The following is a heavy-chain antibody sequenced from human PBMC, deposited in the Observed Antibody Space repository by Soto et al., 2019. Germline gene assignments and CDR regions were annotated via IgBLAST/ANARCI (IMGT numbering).Heavy chain of an antibody. CDR3: ARRANYYGSGSYRLYYGMDV. CDR1: GGSISSSSYY. Sequence: QLQLQESGPGLVKPSETLSLTCTVSGGSISSSSYYWGWIRQPPGKGLEWIGSIYYSGSTYYNPSRKIRVTISVDTSKNQFSLKLSSVTAADTAVYYCARRANYYGSGSYRLYYGMDVWGQGTTVTVSS. D-gene: IGHD3-10*01. J-gene: IGHJ6*02. V-gene: IGHV4-39*01. CDR2: IYYSGST.